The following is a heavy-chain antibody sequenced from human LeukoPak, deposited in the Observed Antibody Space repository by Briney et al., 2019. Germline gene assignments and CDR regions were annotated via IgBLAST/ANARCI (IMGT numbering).Heavy chain of an antibody. CDR1: GYTFTSYY. V-gene: IGHV1-46*01. CDR3: ARERGSDYYDSSGYYYVDWFDP. D-gene: IGHD3-22*01. Sequence: ASVKVSCKASGYTFTSYYMHWVRQAPGQGLEWMGIINPSGGSTSYAQKFQGRVTMTRDTSTSTVYMELSSLRSEDTAVYYCARERGSDYYDSSGYYYVDWFDPWGQGTLVTVSS. J-gene: IGHJ5*02. CDR2: INPSGGST.